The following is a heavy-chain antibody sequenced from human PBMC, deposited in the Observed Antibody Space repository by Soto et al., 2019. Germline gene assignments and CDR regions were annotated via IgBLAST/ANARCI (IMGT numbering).Heavy chain of an antibody. D-gene: IGHD2-2*01. J-gene: IGHJ6*02. CDR2: INPSGGST. CDR1: GYTFTSYY. CDR3: ARQRGYCSSTSCYRNYYYYGMDV. V-gene: IGHV1-46*01. Sequence: ASVKVSCKASGYTFTSYYMHWVRQAPGQGLEWMGIINPSGGSTSYAQKFQGRVTMTRDTSTSTVYMELSSLRSEDTAVYYCARQRGYCSSTSCYRNYYYYGMDVWGQGTTVTVSS.